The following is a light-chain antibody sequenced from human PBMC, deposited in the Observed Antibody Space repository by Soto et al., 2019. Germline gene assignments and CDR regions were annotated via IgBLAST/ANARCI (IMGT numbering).Light chain of an antibody. J-gene: IGKJ2*01. CDR3: QQYTDGPTYT. CDR1: QSVSSN. Sequence: IVMTQSPATLSVSPGARATLSCRASQSVSSNLAWYQQKPGQAPRLLIFGASIRATGVPARFSAGGSGTEFTLTISSLQSEDCAIYYCQQYTDGPTYTFGQGTNLDI. CDR2: GAS. V-gene: IGKV3-15*01.